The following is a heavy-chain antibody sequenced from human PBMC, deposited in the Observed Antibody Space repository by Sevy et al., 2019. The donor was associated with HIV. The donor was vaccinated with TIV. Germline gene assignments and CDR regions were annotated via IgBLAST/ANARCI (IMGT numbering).Heavy chain of an antibody. CDR2: INSDGSST. CDR3: ARGYSYATAGFWAY. Sequence: GGSLRLSCAASGFTFSSYWMHWVRQAPGKGLVWVSRINSDGSSTSYADSVKGRSTISRDNAKNTLYLQMNSLRAEDTVVYYCARGYSYATAGFWAYWGQGTLVTVSS. D-gene: IGHD5-18*01. CDR1: GFTFSSYW. J-gene: IGHJ4*02. V-gene: IGHV3-74*01.